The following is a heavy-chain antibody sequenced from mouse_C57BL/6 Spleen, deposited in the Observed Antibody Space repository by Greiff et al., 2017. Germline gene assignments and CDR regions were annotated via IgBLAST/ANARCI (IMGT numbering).Heavy chain of an antibody. CDR1: GYTFTSYW. V-gene: IGHV1-53*01. CDR2: INPSNGGT. D-gene: IGHD1-1*01. Sequence: QVQLQPPGPELVKPGASVKLSCKASGYTFTSYWMHWVKQRPGQGLAWIGNINPSNGGTNYNETFKSKATLTVDKSSSTAYMQLSSLTSEDSAVYYWARPYYYGSSYGGFSYGGQGTLVTVSA. CDR3: ARPYYYGSSYGGFSY. J-gene: IGHJ3*01.